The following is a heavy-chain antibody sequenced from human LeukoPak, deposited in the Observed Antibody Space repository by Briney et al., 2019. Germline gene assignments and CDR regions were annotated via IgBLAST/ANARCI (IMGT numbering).Heavy chain of an antibody. J-gene: IGHJ6*04. CDR1: GGTFSSCA. D-gene: IGHD3-10*01. V-gene: IGHV1-69*13. Sequence: GASVKVSCKASGGTFSSCAISWVRQAPGQGLEWMGGIIPILGTANYAQKFQGRVTITADESTSTAYMELSSLRSEDTAVYYCARVGSLRGSDYYYGMDVWGKGTRVTVSS. CDR2: IIPILGTA. CDR3: ARVGSLRGSDYYYGMDV.